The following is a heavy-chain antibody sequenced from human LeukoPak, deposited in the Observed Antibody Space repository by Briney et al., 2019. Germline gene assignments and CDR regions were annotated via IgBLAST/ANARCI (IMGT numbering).Heavy chain of an antibody. V-gene: IGHV3-66*03. Sequence: GGSLRLSCAASGFNVSSNYMSWVRQAPGKGLEWVSVIYSSGDTYYADSVKGRFTISRDNSKNMLYLQMNGLRAEDTAVYYCARDGIFMVRGVIPHFDYWGQGTLVTVSS. CDR3: ARDGIFMVRGVIPHFDY. D-gene: IGHD3-10*01. J-gene: IGHJ4*02. CDR1: GFNVSSNY. CDR2: IYSSGDT.